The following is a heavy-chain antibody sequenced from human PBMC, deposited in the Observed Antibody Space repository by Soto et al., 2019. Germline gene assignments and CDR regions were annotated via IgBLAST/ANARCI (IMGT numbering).Heavy chain of an antibody. J-gene: IGHJ3*02. CDR1: GYTFTSYD. CDR2: MNPNSGNT. CDR3: ARYYDFWSGHAFDI. Sequence: GASVKVSCKASGYTFTSYDINCVRQATGQGLEWMGWMNPNSGNTGYAQKFQGRVTMTRNTSISTAYMELSSLRSEDTAVYYCARYYDFWSGHAFDIWGQGTMVTVSS. V-gene: IGHV1-8*01. D-gene: IGHD3-3*01.